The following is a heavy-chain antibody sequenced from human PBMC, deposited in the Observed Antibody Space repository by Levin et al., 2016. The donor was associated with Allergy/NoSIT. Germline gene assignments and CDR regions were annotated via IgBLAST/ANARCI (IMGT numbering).Heavy chain of an antibody. J-gene: IGHJ4*02. D-gene: IGHD1-1*01. CDR1: GGSVSSGSYY. CDR3: ARDSGGT. V-gene: IGHV4-61*01. Sequence: SETLSLTCTVSGGSVSSGSYYWSWIRQPPGKGLEWIGYIYYSGSTNYNPSLKSRVTISVDTSKNQFSLKLSSVTAADTAVYYCARDSGGTWGQGTLVTVSS. CDR2: IYYSGST.